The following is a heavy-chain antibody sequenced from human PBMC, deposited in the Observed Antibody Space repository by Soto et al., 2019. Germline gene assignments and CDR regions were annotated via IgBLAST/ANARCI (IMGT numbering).Heavy chain of an antibody. Sequence: SETLSLTCAVYGGSFSGYYWSWIRQPPGKGLEWIGEINHSGSTNYNPSLKSRVTISVDTSKNQFSLKLSSVTAADTAVYYCARGSWFDPWGQGTLVTVSS. J-gene: IGHJ5*02. V-gene: IGHV4-34*01. CDR3: ARGSWFDP. CDR2: INHSGST. CDR1: GGSFSGYY.